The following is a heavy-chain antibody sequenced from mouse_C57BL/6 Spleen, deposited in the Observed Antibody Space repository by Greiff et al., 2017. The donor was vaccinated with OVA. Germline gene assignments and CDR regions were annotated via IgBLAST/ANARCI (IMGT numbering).Heavy chain of an antibody. Sequence: EVQLLQSGTVLARPGASVKMSCKTSGYTFTSYWMYWVKQRPGQGLEWIGAIYPGNSYTSYNQKFKGQAKLTAYTAPSTAYMELSSLTKEDSAVDYCTRSGLGEPSDYGGQGTTLTVSS. J-gene: IGHJ2*01. D-gene: IGHD3-1*01. CDR1: GYTFTSYW. CDR3: TRSGLGEPSDY. CDR2: IYPGNSYT. V-gene: IGHV1-5*01.